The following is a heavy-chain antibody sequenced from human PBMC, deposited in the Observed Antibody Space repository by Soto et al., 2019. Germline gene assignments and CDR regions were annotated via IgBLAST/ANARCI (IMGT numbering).Heavy chain of an antibody. D-gene: IGHD3-10*01. V-gene: IGHV1-69*06. J-gene: IGHJ4*02. CDR2: IIPLYGTV. CDR3: ERVRVIRGVIPSHFGL. Sequence: QDHLAQSGAEVKKPGSSVTVSCKASGGTFNSYGISWVRQAPGQGLDWMGVIIPLYGTVNYAQQFQGRVSITADKSTSTAYMDLSSLRSDDTAVYYWERVRVIRGVIPSHFGLWGQGTLVTVSS. CDR1: GGTFNSYG.